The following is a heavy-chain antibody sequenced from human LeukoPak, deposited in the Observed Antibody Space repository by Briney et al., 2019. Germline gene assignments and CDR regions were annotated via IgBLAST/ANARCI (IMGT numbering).Heavy chain of an antibody. V-gene: IGHV3-7*03. CDR1: GFALSSHW. CDR2: VNRDGSET. J-gene: IGHJ6*02. Sequence: GGSLRLSCAASGFALSSHWMTWVRQVPGRGPEWVANVNRDGSETYYLDSVKGRFTISKDKAKNSLYLQKNSLRAEDTALYYCAKDGGRWGILRGMDVWGQGTTVTVSS. CDR3: AKDGGRWGILRGMDV. D-gene: IGHD3-16*01.